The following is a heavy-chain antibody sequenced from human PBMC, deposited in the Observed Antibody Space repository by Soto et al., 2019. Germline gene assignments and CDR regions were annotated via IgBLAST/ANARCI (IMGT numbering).Heavy chain of an antibody. CDR3: ARQSYNWFDP. CDR1: GFTVSSYL. J-gene: IGHJ5*02. Sequence: GGSRRRGWAASGFTVSSYLMSWVRQAPGKGLEWVANIKQDGSEKYYVDSVKGRFTISRDNAKNSLYLQMNSLRAEDTAVYYCARQSYNWFDPWGQGTLVTVSS. CDR2: IKQDGSEK. V-gene: IGHV3-7*01.